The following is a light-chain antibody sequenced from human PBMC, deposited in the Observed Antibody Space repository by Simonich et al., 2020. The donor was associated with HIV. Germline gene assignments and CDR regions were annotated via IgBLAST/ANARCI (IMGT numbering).Light chain of an antibody. CDR3: QSYDSSLSGWV. CDR2: VYN. Sequence: QSVLTQPPSVSGAPGLRVTISCTGTSANTGAGYDVHWYQPLPGTAPHLLIHVYNNRPSGVPDRFSGSKSGTSASLAITGLRAEDEADYYCQSYDSSLSGWVFGGGTRVTVL. V-gene: IGLV1-40*01. CDR1: SANTGAGYD. J-gene: IGLJ3*02.